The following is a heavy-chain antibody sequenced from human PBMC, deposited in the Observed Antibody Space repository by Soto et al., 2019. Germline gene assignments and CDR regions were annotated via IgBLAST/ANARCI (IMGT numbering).Heavy chain of an antibody. V-gene: IGHV4-34*01. CDR2: INQSGAT. J-gene: IGHJ4*02. D-gene: IGHD3-10*01. CDR1: NGSFSKYY. Sequence: QLQQWGAGLLKPSETLSLTCAVYNGSFSKYYWNWIRQSPGKGLEWIGEINQSGATNYNPYLRSRITISVDTSKNHFSLKLKSLTAADTALYYCARCYYYASGSSCPYWGQGTLVTVSS. CDR3: ARCYYYASGSSCPY.